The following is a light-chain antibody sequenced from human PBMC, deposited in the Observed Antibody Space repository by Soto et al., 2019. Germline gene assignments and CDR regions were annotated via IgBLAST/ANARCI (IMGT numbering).Light chain of an antibody. Sequence: DIQMTQSPSTLSASVGDRVTITCRASQSISSWLAWYQQKPGKAPKLLIYDASSLESGVPSRFSGSGSGTEFTLTISSLQTDDFASYYCQQYSTYFSLTFGGGTKVDI. CDR3: QQYSTYFSLT. V-gene: IGKV1-5*01. CDR2: DAS. CDR1: QSISSW. J-gene: IGKJ4*01.